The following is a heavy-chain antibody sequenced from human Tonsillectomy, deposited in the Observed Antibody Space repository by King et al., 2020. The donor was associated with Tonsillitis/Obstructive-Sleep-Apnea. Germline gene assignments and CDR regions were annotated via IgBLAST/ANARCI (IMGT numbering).Heavy chain of an antibody. CDR1: GGSISSYY. CDR3: ARDMVLEAGGDASDN. J-gene: IGHJ3*02. Sequence: QLQESGPGLVKPSETLSLTCTVSGGSISSYYWSWIRQPPGKGLEWIESIYYSGSTNYNPSLKSRVTISVDTSKNQFSLKLSSVTAADTAVYYCARDMVLEAGGDASDNW. D-gene: IGHD2-8*01. CDR2: IYYSGST. V-gene: IGHV4-59*01.